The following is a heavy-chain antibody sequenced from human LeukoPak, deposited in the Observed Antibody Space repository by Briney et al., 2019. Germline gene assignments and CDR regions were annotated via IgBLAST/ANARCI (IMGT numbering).Heavy chain of an antibody. J-gene: IGHJ5*02. Sequence: QPGGSLRLSCAASGFTFSSYAMSWVRQAPGKGLEWVSAISGSGGSTYYADSVKGRFTISRDNSKNTLYLQMNSLRAEDTAVYYCAKDLTIFGVVTNWFDPWGQGTLVTVSS. CDR3: AKDLTIFGVVTNWFDP. D-gene: IGHD3-3*01. V-gene: IGHV3-23*01. CDR2: ISGSGGST. CDR1: GFTFSSYA.